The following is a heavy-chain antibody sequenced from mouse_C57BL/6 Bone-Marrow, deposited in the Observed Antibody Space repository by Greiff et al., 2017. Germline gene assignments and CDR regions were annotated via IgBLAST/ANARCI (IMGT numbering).Heavy chain of an antibody. J-gene: IGHJ3*01. D-gene: IGHD2-2*01. V-gene: IGHV7-3*01. CDR2: IRNKANGYTT. CDR1: GFTFTDYY. Sequence: EVHLVESGGGLVQPGGSLSLSCAASGFTFTDYYMSWVRQPPGKALEWLGFIRNKANGYTTEYSASVKGRFTISRDNSQSILYLQMNALRAEDSATYYCARSYGYEGWFAYWGQGTLVTVSA. CDR3: ARSYGYEGWFAY.